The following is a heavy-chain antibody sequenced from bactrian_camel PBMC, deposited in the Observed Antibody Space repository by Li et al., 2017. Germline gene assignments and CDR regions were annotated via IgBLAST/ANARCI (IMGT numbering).Heavy chain of an antibody. D-gene: IGHD6*01. V-gene: IGHV3S60*01. CDR1: RDIGVTTC. CDR2: VNWSGSSA. Sequence: HVQLVESGGGSVQAGGSLRLSCVVSRDIGVTTCMAWFRQAPGMERERVACVNWSGSSAYYSDSVRGRFIISREYGKNTFYLQMNSLKPEYTAMYYRAAADDTWYCNRMKYWGQGTQVTVS. CDR3: AAADDTWYCNRMKY. J-gene: IGHJ4*01.